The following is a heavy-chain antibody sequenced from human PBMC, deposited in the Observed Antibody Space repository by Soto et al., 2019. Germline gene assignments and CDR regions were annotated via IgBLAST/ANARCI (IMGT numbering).Heavy chain of an antibody. CDR3: ARDSMEAGPSFPYYYYAMDV. Sequence: GEALXISCKGSGYSFTSYSIGWVRQMPGKGLEWMGIIYPGDSDTRYSPSFQGQVTISADKSISTAYLQWSSLKASDTAMYYCARDSMEAGPSFPYYYYAMDVWGQRTTVTVSS. CDR2: IYPGDSDT. J-gene: IGHJ6*02. V-gene: IGHV5-51*01. D-gene: IGHD6-19*01. CDR1: GYSFTSYS.